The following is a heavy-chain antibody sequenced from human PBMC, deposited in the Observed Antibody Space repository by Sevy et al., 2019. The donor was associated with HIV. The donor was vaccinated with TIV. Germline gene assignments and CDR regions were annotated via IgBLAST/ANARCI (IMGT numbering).Heavy chain of an antibody. CDR3: ERDMSLYSSSPYGMDV. Sequence: ASVKVSCKASGYTFTSFGFSWVRQAPGQGLEWLGWISAYNGNTNYAQKVQGRVTMTTDTSTSTAYMELRSLKSDDTAVYYCERDMSLYSSSPYGMDVWGQGTTVTVSS. CDR2: ISAYNGNT. CDR1: GYTFTSFG. D-gene: IGHD6-13*01. V-gene: IGHV1-18*04. J-gene: IGHJ6*02.